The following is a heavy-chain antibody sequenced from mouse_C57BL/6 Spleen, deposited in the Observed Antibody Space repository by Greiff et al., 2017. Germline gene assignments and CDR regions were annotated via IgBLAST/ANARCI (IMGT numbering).Heavy chain of an antibody. D-gene: IGHD2-2*01. Sequence: QVQLKQSGPELVKPGASVKISCKASGYAFSSSWMNWVKQRPGKGLEWIGRIYPGDGATNYTGKFKGKATLTADKSSSTAYVQLSSLTSEDSAVYFCAREGVTTSVAYWGQGTLVTVSA. V-gene: IGHV1-82*01. CDR3: AREGVTTSVAY. CDR1: GYAFSSSW. J-gene: IGHJ3*01. CDR2: IYPGDGAT.